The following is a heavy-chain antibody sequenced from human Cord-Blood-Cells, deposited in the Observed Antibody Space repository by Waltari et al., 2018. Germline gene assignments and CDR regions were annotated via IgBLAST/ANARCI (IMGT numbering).Heavy chain of an antibody. CDR1: GFTFSSYA. Sequence: EVQLLESGGGLVQPGGSLRLSCAASGFTFSSYAMSWVRQAPGKGLEWVSAISGSGGSTYYADSVKSRFTISRDNSKNTLYLQMISLRAEDTAVYYCAKEDCSSTSCYYYYGMDVWGQGTTVTVSS. CDR3: AKEDCSSTSCYYYYGMDV. D-gene: IGHD2-2*01. J-gene: IGHJ6*02. V-gene: IGHV3-23*01. CDR2: ISGSGGST.